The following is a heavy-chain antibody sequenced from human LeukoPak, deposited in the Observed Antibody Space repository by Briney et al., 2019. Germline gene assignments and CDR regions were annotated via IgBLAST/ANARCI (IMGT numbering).Heavy chain of an antibody. CDR3: IAHFPYFYGFDV. V-gene: IGHV3-15*01. D-gene: IGHD3-3*02. Sequence: GGSLRLSCVSSGFTIGTAWMSWVRQAPGRGLEWLGHIKSEGEGATTDYAAPAKGRFAISRDDSKNMIYLQMSSLKIDDTAIYYCIAHFPYFYGFDVWGKGTTVTVSS. CDR1: GFTIGTAW. CDR2: IKSEGEGATT. J-gene: IGHJ6*04.